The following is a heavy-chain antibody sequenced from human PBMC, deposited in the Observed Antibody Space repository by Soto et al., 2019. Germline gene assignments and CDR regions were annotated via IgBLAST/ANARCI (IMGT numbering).Heavy chain of an antibody. CDR3: VRDSGAKLSSS. V-gene: IGHV1-69*01. CDR1: GGTFSSYR. Sequence: KVSCKASGGTFSSYRINWVRQAPGQGLEWVGGIVPIYRTADYAQKFQGRVTITADESARTSYMEPRSLKSQDTAVYYCVRDSGAKLSSSWGQGTLVTVSS. D-gene: IGHD6-13*01. CDR2: IVPIYRTA. J-gene: IGHJ4*02.